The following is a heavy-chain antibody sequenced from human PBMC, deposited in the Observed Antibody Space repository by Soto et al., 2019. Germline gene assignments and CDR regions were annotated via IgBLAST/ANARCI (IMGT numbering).Heavy chain of an antibody. CDR1: GYTFTSSY. V-gene: IGHV1-46*01. Sequence: QVQLVQSGAEVKKPGASVKLSCKASGYTFTSSYVHWVRQAPGQGLEWVAIINPNGGSTNYAQEFQGRVTVTRDTSTSTVFMELSSLHSDDTAVYYCARDLRAAHYWGQGTLVTVSS. D-gene: IGHD2-15*01. CDR2: INPNGGST. CDR3: ARDLRAAHY. J-gene: IGHJ4*02.